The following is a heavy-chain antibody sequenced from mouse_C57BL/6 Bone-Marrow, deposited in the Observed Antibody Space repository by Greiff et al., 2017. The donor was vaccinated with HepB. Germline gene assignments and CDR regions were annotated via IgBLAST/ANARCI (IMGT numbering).Heavy chain of an antibody. CDR2: IYPGSGST. V-gene: IGHV1-55*01. CDR3: DRKALIPTVKGPWYFDV. Sequence: VQLQQPGAELVKPGASVKMSCKASGYTFTSYWITWVKQRPGQGLEWIGDIYPGSGSTNYNEKFKSKATLTVDTSSSTAYMQLSSLTSEDSAVYYGDRKALIPTVKGPWYFDVWGTGTTVTVSS. CDR1: GYTFTSYW. J-gene: IGHJ1*03. D-gene: IGHD1-1*01.